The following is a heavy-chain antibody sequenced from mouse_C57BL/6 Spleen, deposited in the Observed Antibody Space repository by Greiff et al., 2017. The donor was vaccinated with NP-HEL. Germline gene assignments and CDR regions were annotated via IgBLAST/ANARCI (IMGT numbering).Heavy chain of an antibody. CDR1: GFTFSDYY. V-gene: IGHV5-12*01. CDR2: ISNGGGST. Sequence: EVKLVESGGGLVQPGGSLKLSCAASGFTFSDYYMYWVRQTPEKRLEWVAYISNGGGSTYYPDTVKGRFPISRDNAKNTLYLQMSRLKSEDTAMYYCARLYYDYDGYAMDYWGQGTSVTVSS. D-gene: IGHD2-4*01. J-gene: IGHJ4*01. CDR3: ARLYYDYDGYAMDY.